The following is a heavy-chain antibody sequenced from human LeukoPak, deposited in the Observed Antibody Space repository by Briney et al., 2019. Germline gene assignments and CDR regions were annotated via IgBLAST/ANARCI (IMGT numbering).Heavy chain of an antibody. CDR2: ISSSSSTI. D-gene: IGHD3-22*01. J-gene: IGHJ4*02. V-gene: IGHV3-48*04. CDR3: AGMYYYDSSGRDDY. Sequence: GGSLRLSCAASGFTFSSYSMNWVRQAPGKGLEWVSYISSSSSTIYYADSVKGRFTISRDNAKNSLYLQMNSLRSEDTAVYYCAGMYYYDSSGRDDYWGQGTLVTVSS. CDR1: GFTFSSYS.